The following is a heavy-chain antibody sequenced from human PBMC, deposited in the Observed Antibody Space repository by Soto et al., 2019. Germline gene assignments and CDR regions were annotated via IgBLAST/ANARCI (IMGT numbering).Heavy chain of an antibody. D-gene: IGHD6-19*01. J-gene: IGHJ4*02. V-gene: IGHV1-18*01. CDR2: ISAYNGNT. CDR1: GYTFTSYG. Sequence: QVQLVQSGAAVKKPGASVKVSCKASGYTFTSYGIRWWRQAPGQGLEWMGWISAYNGNTNYAQQLQSRLTMTTDTSTSTAYMERRSLRSDDTAVYYCARPSYSSGWYYFDYWGQGTLVTVSS. CDR3: ARPSYSSGWYYFDY.